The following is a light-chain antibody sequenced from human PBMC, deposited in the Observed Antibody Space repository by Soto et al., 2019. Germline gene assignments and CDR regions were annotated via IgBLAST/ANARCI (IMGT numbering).Light chain of an antibody. J-gene: IGLJ3*02. Sequence: SVLTQPASVSGSPVQSITSSCTGTSSDVGGYDFVSWYQQRPGKSPKLIIYDVSNRPSGVSNLFSGSKSGNTASLTISGLQAEGEADYYCTSYTRSDIGVFGGGTKLTVL. CDR2: DVS. CDR3: TSYTRSDIGV. V-gene: IGLV2-14*01. CDR1: SSDVGGYDF.